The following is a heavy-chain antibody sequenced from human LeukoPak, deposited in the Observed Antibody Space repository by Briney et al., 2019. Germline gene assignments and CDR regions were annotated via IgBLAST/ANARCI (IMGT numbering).Heavy chain of an antibody. V-gene: IGHV1-69*05. CDR3: ARELEMATTSYYMDV. CDR1: GGTFSSYA. Sequence: GASVKVSCKASGGTFSSYAISWVRQAPGQGLEWMGGIIPIFGTANYAQKFQGRVTITTDESTSTAYMELSSLRSEDTAVYYCARELEMATTSYYMDVWGKGTTVTVSS. J-gene: IGHJ6*03. CDR2: IIPIFGTA. D-gene: IGHD5-24*01.